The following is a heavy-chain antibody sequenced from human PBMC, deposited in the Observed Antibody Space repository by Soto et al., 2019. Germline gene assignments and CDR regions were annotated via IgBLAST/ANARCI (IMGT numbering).Heavy chain of an antibody. CDR3: ARERWCGGDCKPPFYYYYGMDV. J-gene: IGHJ6*02. D-gene: IGHD2-21*02. CDR2: ISSTSNYI. Sequence: PGGSLRLSCAASGFTFSSYSMNWVRQAPGKGLEWVSSISSTSNYIYYADSVKGRFTISRDNAKNSLYLQMNSLRAEDTAVYYCARERWCGGDCKPPFYYYYGMDVWGQGTTVTVSS. CDR1: GFTFSSYS. V-gene: IGHV3-21*01.